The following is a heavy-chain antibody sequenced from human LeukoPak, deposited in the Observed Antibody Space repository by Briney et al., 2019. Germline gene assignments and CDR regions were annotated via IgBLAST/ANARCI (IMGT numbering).Heavy chain of an antibody. CDR2: IYTSGST. J-gene: IGHJ6*02. Sequence: SETLSLTCTVSGGSISSYYWSWIRQPAGKGLEWIRRIYTSGSTNYNPSLKSRVTMSVDTSKNQFSLKLSSVTAADTAVYYCARWSLDMATNYGMDVWGQGTTVTVSS. CDR1: GGSISSYY. D-gene: IGHD5-24*01. CDR3: ARWSLDMATNYGMDV. V-gene: IGHV4-4*07.